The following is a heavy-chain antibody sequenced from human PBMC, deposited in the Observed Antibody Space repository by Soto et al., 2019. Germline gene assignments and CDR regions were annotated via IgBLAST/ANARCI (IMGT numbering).Heavy chain of an antibody. CDR3: ARDAISRFPSRVACEY. J-gene: IGHJ4*02. V-gene: IGHV4-34*01. CDR2: INYSGST. Sequence: QVQLKQWGAGLLKPSETLSLTCTVYGGPFRGYYWSWIRQSPGKGLEWIGEINYSGSTNYNPSLKSRGTISVDTSKNHFSLKLSSVSAADTAVYYCARDAISRFPSRVACEYWGQGTLVPGSS. CDR1: GGPFRGYY. D-gene: IGHD2-15*01.